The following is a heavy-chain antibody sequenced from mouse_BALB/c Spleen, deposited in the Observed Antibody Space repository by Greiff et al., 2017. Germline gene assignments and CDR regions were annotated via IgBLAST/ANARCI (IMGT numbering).Heavy chain of an antibody. CDR1: GYSITSDYA. D-gene: IGHD2-3*01. Sequence: EVQLQQSGPGLVKPSQSLSLTCTVTGYSITSDYAWNWIRQFPGNKLEWMGYISYSGSTSYNPSLKSRISITRDTSKNQFFLQLNSVTTEDTATYYCARSRNDGTPFDYWGQGTTLTVSS. CDR3: ARSRNDGTPFDY. V-gene: IGHV3-2*02. J-gene: IGHJ2*01. CDR2: ISYSGST.